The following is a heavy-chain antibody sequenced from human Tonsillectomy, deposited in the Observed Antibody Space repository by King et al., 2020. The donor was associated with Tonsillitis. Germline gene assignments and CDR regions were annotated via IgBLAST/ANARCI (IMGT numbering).Heavy chain of an antibody. Sequence: VQLVESGGGVVRPGGSLRLSCAASGFTFDDYGMNWVRQAPGKGLEWVSGINWNGDSTRYTDSVRGRFTGSRDNAKNALYLQMNSLRSEDTAMYYCARGGGTLPDYWGQGTLDTVSS. CDR3: ARGGGTLPDY. J-gene: IGHJ4*02. CDR1: GFTFDDYG. CDR2: INWNGDST. V-gene: IGHV3-20*04. D-gene: IGHD1/OR15-1a*01.